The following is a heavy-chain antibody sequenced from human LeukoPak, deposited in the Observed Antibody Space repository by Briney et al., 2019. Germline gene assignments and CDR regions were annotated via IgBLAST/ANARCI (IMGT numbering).Heavy chain of an antibody. CDR1: GGSFSGYY. CDR2: INHSGST. D-gene: IGHD3-22*01. CDR3: AGVAYYYDSSGYYGFWYYYGMDV. Sequence: SETLSLTCAVYGGSFSGYYWSWIRQPPGKGLEWIGEINHSGSTNYNPSLKSRVTISVDTSKNQFSLKLSSVTAADTAVYYCAGVAYYYDSSGYYGFWYYYGMDVWGQGTTVTVSS. V-gene: IGHV4-34*01. J-gene: IGHJ6*02.